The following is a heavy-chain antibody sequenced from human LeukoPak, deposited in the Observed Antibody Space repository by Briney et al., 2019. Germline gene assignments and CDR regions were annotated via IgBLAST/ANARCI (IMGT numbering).Heavy chain of an antibody. CDR2: IKITGDST. CDR3: ARGASGAQIDY. CDR1: GFTFSSYA. V-gene: IGHV3-23*01. D-gene: IGHD1-26*01. J-gene: IGHJ4*02. Sequence: GGSLRLSCAASGFTFSSYAMTWVRQAPGKGLEWVSSIKITGDSTYYADSVKGRFTISRDNSKNTLYLQMNSLRAEDTAVYYCARGASGAQIDYWGQGTLVTVSS.